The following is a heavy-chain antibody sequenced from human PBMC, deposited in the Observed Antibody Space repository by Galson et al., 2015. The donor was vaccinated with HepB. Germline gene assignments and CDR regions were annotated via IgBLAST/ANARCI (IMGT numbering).Heavy chain of an antibody. CDR1: GFTFSSYE. J-gene: IGHJ6*02. Sequence: SLRLSCAASGFTFSSYEMNWVRQAPGKGLEWVSYISSSGSTIYYADSVKGRFTISRDNAKNSLYLQMNSLRAEDTAVYYCARVDPASTWFGELLTRTPMDVWGQGTTVTVSS. D-gene: IGHD3-10*01. CDR3: ARVDPASTWFGELLTRTPMDV. CDR2: ISSSGSTI. V-gene: IGHV3-48*03.